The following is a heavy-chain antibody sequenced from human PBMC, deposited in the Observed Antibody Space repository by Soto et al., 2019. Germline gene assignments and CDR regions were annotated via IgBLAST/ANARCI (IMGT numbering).Heavy chain of an antibody. CDR3: AKLSSDSYWYFDL. J-gene: IGHJ2*01. CDR2: ISPVGRST. V-gene: IGHV3-23*01. CDR1: GFTFSSYA. Sequence: LRLSCAASGFTFSSYAMSWVRQAPEKGLEWVSTISPVGRSTYYTDSVKGRFTISRDNSNNSLFLQMNSLRAEDTAVYYCAKLSSDSYWYFDLWGRGTLVTVSS. D-gene: IGHD6-19*01.